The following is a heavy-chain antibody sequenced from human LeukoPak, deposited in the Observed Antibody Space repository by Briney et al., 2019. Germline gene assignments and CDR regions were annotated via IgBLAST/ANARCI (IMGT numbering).Heavy chain of an antibody. CDR1: GFPLSSYA. CDR2: TSSSDAGT. D-gene: IGHD2-21*01. V-gene: IGHV3-23*01. Sequence: GGTLRLSCAASGFPLSSYAMSWVRQAPGKGLEWVSATSSSDAGTYYADSVRGRFSISRDNSKNTLYLQMNSLRLEDAAVYFCARAPVTSCRGTYCYPFDYWGQGTQVTVSS. J-gene: IGHJ4*02. CDR3: ARAPVTSCRGTYCYPFDY.